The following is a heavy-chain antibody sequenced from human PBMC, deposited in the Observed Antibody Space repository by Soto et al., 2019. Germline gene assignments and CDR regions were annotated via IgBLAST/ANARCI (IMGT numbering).Heavy chain of an antibody. CDR1: GFTFSSYS. CDR2: ISSSSSYI. D-gene: IGHD6-6*01. V-gene: IGHV3-21*01. J-gene: IGHJ6*02. Sequence: PGGSLRLSCAASGFTFSSYSVNWVRQAPGKGLEWVSSISSSSSYIYYADSVKGRFTISRDNAKNSLYLQMNSLRAEDTAVYYCARDKGIAARPSGSPYYYYGMDVWGQGTTVTVSS. CDR3: ARDKGIAARPSGSPYYYYGMDV.